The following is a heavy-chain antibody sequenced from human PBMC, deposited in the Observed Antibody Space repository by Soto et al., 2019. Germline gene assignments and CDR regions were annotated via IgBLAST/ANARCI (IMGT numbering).Heavy chain of an antibody. V-gene: IGHV3-48*02. J-gene: IGHJ4*02. CDR3: ARHGDGDDDFDY. Sequence: EVQLVESGGGLVQPGGSLRLSCAASGFTFSTYSMDWVRQAPGKGLEWVSFITSSSSHIHYADSVKGRFTISRDNAKNSLYLQMNSLRDEDTAVYYCARHGDGDDDFDYWGQGTLVTVSS. D-gene: IGHD4-17*01. CDR1: GFTFSTYS. CDR2: ITSSSSHI.